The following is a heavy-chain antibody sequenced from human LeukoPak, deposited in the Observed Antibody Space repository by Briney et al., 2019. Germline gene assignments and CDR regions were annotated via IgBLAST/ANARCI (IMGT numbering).Heavy chain of an antibody. CDR2: ISYDGSKK. CDR3: ARDSLWFGEGEGY. V-gene: IGHV3-30-3*01. J-gene: IGHJ4*02. D-gene: IGHD3-10*01. CDR1: GFTFSSYA. Sequence: GGSLRLSCAASGFTFSSYAMHWVRQARGKGLEWVAVISYDGSKKYYADSVKGRFTISRDNSKNPLYLQMNSLRAEDTAVYYCARDSLWFGEGEGYWGQGTLVTVSS.